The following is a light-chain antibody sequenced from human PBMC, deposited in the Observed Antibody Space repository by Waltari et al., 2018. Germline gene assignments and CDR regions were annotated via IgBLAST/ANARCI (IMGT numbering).Light chain of an antibody. CDR2: EGS. CDR3: FSYAGRATGV. Sequence: QSALTQPASVSGPPGQSITIPCTGTSRAAGKYNLVPWYQQHPGQAPKLMIYEGSQRPSGVSDRFSGSKSGNTASLTISGLQAEDEADYYCFSYAGRATGVFGGGTKLTVL. CDR1: SRAAGKYNL. J-gene: IGLJ2*01. V-gene: IGLV2-23*01.